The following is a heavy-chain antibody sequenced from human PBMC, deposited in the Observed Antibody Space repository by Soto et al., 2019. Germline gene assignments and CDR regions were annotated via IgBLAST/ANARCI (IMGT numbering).Heavy chain of an antibody. J-gene: IGHJ4*02. CDR3: AKRSNSSTFDY. D-gene: IGHD6-6*01. CDR1: GFTFSSYA. CDR2: ISGSDDST. Sequence: EVQLLESGGGLVQPGESLRLSCAASGFTFSSYAMSWVRQAPGKGLEWVSVISGSDDSTYYADSVKGRFTISRDNSKNTLYLQMSNLRAEDMAVYYCAKRSNSSTFDYWGQGTLVTVSS. V-gene: IGHV3-23*01.